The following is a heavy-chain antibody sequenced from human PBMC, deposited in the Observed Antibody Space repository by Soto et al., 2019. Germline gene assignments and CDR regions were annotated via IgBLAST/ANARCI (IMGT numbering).Heavy chain of an antibody. D-gene: IGHD3-10*01. CDR3: SGGAYYYGPGSYYRPYYLDV. V-gene: IGHV1-8*01. CDR1: GYTFTSYD. J-gene: IGHJ6*03. Sequence: QVQLVQSGAEVKKPGASVKVSCKASGYTFTSYDINWVRQATGQGLEWMGWVSPNSGNTGYAQKFQGRVTMTRTTPIRTAYMELSSLRSEDTAVYYCSGGAYYYGPGSYYRPYYLDVWGQGTPVTVSS. CDR2: VSPNSGNT.